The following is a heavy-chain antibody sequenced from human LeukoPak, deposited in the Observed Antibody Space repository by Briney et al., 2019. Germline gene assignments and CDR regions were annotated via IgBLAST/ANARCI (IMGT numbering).Heavy chain of an antibody. V-gene: IGHV3-13*01. CDR2: IGTAGDT. J-gene: IGHJ4*02. CDR3: ARWSSAVTGFDY. Sequence: GGSLRLSCAVSGFTFSGYDMHWVRQATGKGLEWVSAIGTAGDTSYPGSVKGRFTISREDAKNSLYLQMNSLRAGDTAVYYCARWSSAVTGFDYWGQGTLVTVSS. CDR1: GFTFSGYD. D-gene: IGHD2-21*02.